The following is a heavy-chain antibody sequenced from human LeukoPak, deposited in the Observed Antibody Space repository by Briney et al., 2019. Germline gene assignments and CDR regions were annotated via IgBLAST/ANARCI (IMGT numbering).Heavy chain of an antibody. J-gene: IGHJ4*02. CDR1: GYTFTGYY. D-gene: IGHD3-10*01. V-gene: IGHV1-8*02. CDR2: MNPNSGNT. Sequence: ASVKVSCKASGYTFTGYYMHWVRQAPGQGLEWMGWMNPNSGNTGYAQKFQGRVTMTRNTSISTAYMELSSLRSEDTAVYYCARSTIPRRGVVDYWGQGTLVTVSS. CDR3: ARSTIPRRGVVDY.